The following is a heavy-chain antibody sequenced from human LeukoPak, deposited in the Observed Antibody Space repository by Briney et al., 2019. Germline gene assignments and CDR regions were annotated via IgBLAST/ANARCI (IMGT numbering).Heavy chain of an antibody. V-gene: IGHV4-39*01. CDR1: GGIIGSSGFY. Sequence: KPSETLSLTCKVSGGIIGSSGFYWGWFRQPPGKGLEWVGSIYYPGTTHYNPSLESRVTISVDTSKWQVFLTLRSVTATDTAVYYCGRHVSSGWDYFNGLDVWGQGTAVTVSS. D-gene: IGHD6-19*01. CDR2: IYYPGTT. J-gene: IGHJ6*02. CDR3: GRHVSSGWDYFNGLDV.